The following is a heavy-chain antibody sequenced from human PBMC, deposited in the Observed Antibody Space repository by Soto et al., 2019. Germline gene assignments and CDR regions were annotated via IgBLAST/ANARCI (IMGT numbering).Heavy chain of an antibody. CDR1: GFTFGDYA. Sequence: GSLRLSCTASGFTFGDYAMSWVRQAPGKGLEWVGFIRSKAYGGTTEYAASVKGRFTISRDDSKSIAYLQMNSLKTEDTAVYYCTRNGYSSSRYSYYFDYWGQGTLVTVSS. J-gene: IGHJ4*02. D-gene: IGHD6-13*01. CDR2: IRSKAYGGTT. CDR3: TRNGYSSSRYSYYFDY. V-gene: IGHV3-49*04.